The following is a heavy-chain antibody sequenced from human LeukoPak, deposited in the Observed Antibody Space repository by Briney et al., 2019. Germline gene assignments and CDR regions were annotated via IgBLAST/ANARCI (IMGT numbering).Heavy chain of an antibody. CDR1: RYTFTNYA. CDR3: ARVRADSSSWYPGGFDP. D-gene: IGHD6-13*01. V-gene: IGHV1-18*03. CDR2: ISTYNGNT. Sequence: ASVKVSSKASRYTFTNYAINWVRQAPGQGLEWMGWISTYNGNTNYAQKHQDRVTMTTDTSTSTAYMELRSLRSEDMAVYYCARVRADSSSWYPGGFDPWGQGTLVTVSS. J-gene: IGHJ5*02.